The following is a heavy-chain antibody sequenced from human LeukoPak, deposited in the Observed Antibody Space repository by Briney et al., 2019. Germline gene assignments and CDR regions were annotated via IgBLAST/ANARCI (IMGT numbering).Heavy chain of an antibody. CDR1: GFTFSSYG. Sequence: GGSLRISCAASGFTFSSYGMHWVRQAPGKGLEWVAVISYDGSNKYYADSVKGRFTISRDNSKNTLYLQMNSLRAEDTAVYYCAKGSDILTGYSDGVFDYWGQGTLVTVSS. D-gene: IGHD3-9*01. J-gene: IGHJ4*02. CDR2: ISYDGSNK. CDR3: AKGSDILTGYSDGVFDY. V-gene: IGHV3-30*18.